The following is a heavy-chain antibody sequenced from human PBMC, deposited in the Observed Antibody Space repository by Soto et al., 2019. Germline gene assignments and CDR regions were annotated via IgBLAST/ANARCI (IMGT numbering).Heavy chain of an antibody. D-gene: IGHD6-6*01. J-gene: IGHJ6*02. CDR2: VYPGDFDT. CDR3: ARTRSFTLGFYYDGMDV. CDR1: GYSFASYW. V-gene: IGHV5-51*01. Sequence: GESLKISCQGSGYSFASYWIGWVRQMPGKDLEWMGIVYPGDFDTRYSPSFQGQVTISADKSLRTAYLQWTSLKASDTALYYCARTRSFTLGFYYDGMDVWGQGTPVPVS.